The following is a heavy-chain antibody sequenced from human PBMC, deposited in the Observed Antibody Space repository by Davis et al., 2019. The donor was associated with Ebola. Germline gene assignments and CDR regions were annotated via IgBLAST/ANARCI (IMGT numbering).Heavy chain of an antibody. CDR3: ARRSYYYDSSGYYLDLVFDY. V-gene: IGHV7-4-1*02. Sequence: ASVKVSCKASGYTFTSYAMNWVRQAPGQGLEWMGWINTNTGNPTYAQGFTGRFVFSLDTSVSTAYLQCSSLKPSDTAMYYCARRSYYYDSSGYYLDLVFDYWGQGTLVTVSS. CDR1: GYTFTSYA. CDR2: INTNTGNP. J-gene: IGHJ4*02. D-gene: IGHD3-22*01.